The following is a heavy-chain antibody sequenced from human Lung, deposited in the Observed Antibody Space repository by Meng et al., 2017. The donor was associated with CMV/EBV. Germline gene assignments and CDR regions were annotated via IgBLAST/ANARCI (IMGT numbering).Heavy chain of an antibody. D-gene: IGHD5-24*01. CDR2: IYPGDSDT. CDR3: AKLNGQMAAHY. J-gene: IGHJ4*02. Sequence: KVSCKASGYRFTNYWIGWVRQMPGKGLEWMGIIYPGDSDTRHSPSFQGQVTISADKSITTAYLQWSSLKASDTAMYYCAKLNGQMAAHYWGQGTLVTVSS. V-gene: IGHV5-51*01. CDR1: GYRFTNYW.